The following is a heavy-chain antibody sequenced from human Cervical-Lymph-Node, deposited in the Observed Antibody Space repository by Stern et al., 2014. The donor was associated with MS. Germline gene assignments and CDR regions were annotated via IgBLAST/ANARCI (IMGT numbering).Heavy chain of an antibody. Sequence: ESGPTLVKPTQTLTLTCTFSGFSLSTSGVGVAWIRQPPGKALEWLALIYWGDQKRYSPSLQSRLNITKDTSKNQVVFTMTNMDPVDTATYFCAHSSYYFHSGSRYYFYYYGMDVWGQGTTVTVSS. J-gene: IGHJ6*02. D-gene: IGHD3-10*01. V-gene: IGHV2-5*02. CDR1: GFSLSTSGVG. CDR3: AHSSYYFHSGSRYYFYYYGMDV. CDR2: IYWGDQK.